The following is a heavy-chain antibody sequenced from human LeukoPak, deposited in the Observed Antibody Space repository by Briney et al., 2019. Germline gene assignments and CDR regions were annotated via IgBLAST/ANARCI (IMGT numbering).Heavy chain of an antibody. CDR2: IKQDGSDK. CDR3: AREKGNYDGYYNYYMDV. Sequence: PGGSLRLSCAASGFTFSNYWMNWVRQAPGKGLEWVANIKQDGSDKYYVDSVKGRFTISRDNAKNSLYLQMNGLRAEDTAVYYCAREKGNYDGYYNYYMDVWGKGTTVTVSS. D-gene: IGHD4-11*01. J-gene: IGHJ6*03. V-gene: IGHV3-7*01. CDR1: GFTFSNYW.